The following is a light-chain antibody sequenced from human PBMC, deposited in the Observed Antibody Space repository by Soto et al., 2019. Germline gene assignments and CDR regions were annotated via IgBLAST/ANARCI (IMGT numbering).Light chain of an antibody. CDR3: QQYYNTPLT. Sequence: DIVMTQSPESLAVSLGERATINCRSSRSVLFTSNDKSFVAWYQQKPGQPPKLLIYWASTRKSGVPDRFSGSGSGTDFTLTISSLQAEDVTVYYCQQYYNTPLTFGGGTKVDIK. V-gene: IGKV4-1*01. CDR1: RSVLFTSNDKSF. CDR2: WAS. J-gene: IGKJ4*01.